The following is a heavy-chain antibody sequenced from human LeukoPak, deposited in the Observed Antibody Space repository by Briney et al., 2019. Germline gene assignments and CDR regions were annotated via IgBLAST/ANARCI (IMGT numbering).Heavy chain of an antibody. Sequence: GGSLRLSCAASGFTFSDYYMTWVRQAPGKGLEWVSYISSSSSTVYYADSVKGRLTVSRDNANNSLYVQMTNLRAEDTAVYYCARRLTASGKHYFDYWGQGTLVTVSS. CDR1: GFTFSDYY. V-gene: IGHV3-11*04. D-gene: IGHD6-13*01. CDR3: ARRLTASGKHYFDY. J-gene: IGHJ4*02. CDR2: ISSSSSTV.